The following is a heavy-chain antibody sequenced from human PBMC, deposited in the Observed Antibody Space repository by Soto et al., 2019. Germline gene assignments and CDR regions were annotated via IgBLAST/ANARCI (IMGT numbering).Heavy chain of an antibody. CDR3: ARVGRTRATVTTDAFDV. Sequence: QVQLQESGPGLVKPSETLSLTCTVSGGSISGYYWSWIRQPAGKRLEWIGRIYASGNTNKNPSLKSRVTMSVDTSKNQFSLRLNSVTAADTAVYYCARVGRTRATVTTDAFDVRGQGTKVTVSS. CDR2: IYASGNT. D-gene: IGHD4-17*01. CDR1: GGSISGYY. V-gene: IGHV4-4*07. J-gene: IGHJ3*01.